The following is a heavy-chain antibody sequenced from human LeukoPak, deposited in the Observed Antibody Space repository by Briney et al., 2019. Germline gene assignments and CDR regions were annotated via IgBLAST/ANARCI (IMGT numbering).Heavy chain of an antibody. V-gene: IGHV3-23*01. CDR1: GFTFSSYA. CDR2: ISGSGGST. Sequence: PGGSLRLSCAASGFTFSSYAMSWVRQAPGKGLEWVSAISGSGGSTYYADSVKGRFTISRDNSKNTLYLQMNSLRAEDTAVYYCAKDQGSSGWLLSSYYFDYWGQGTLVTVSS. D-gene: IGHD6-19*01. J-gene: IGHJ4*02. CDR3: AKDQGSSGWLLSSYYFDY.